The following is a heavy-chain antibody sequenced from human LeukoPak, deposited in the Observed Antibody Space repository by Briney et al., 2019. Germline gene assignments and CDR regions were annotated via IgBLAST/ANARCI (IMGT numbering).Heavy chain of an antibody. CDR1: GGSISSGGYY. V-gene: IGHV4-39*07. CDR2: INHSGST. CDR3: ASIAAAGTFGYYYYYYMDV. Sequence: SETLSLTCTVSGGSISSGGYYWSWIRQPPGKGLEWIGEINHSGSTNYNPSLKSRVTISVDTSKNQFSLKLSSVTAADTAVYYCASIAAAGTFGYYYYYYMDVWGKGTTVTVSS. J-gene: IGHJ6*03. D-gene: IGHD6-13*01.